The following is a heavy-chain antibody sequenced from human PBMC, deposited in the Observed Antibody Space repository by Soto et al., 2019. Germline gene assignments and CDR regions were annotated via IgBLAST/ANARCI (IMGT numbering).Heavy chain of an antibody. CDR3: ARRKRGDYDGSGMDV. D-gene: IGHD3-10*01. Sequence: GESLKIACMGSGDSFTSYWIGWVRQMPGKGLEWMGIIYPGDSDTRYSPSFQGQVTISADKSISTAYLQWSSLKASDTAMYYCARRKRGDYDGSGMDVWGKGTTFTVSS. J-gene: IGHJ6*04. CDR1: GDSFTSYW. CDR2: IYPGDSDT. V-gene: IGHV5-51*01.